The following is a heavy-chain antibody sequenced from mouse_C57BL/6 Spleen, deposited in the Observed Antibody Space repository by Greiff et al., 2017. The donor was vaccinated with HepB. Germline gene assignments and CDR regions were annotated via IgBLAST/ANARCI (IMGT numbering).Heavy chain of an antibody. CDR3: TRGGLYYDYDYFDY. CDR1: GFTFSSYA. V-gene: IGHV5-9-1*02. CDR2: ISSGGDYI. D-gene: IGHD2-4*01. Sequence: EVQLVESGEGLVKPGGSLKLSCAASGFTFSSYAMSWVRQTPEKRLEWVAYISSGGDYIYYADTVKGRFTISRDNARNTLYLQMSSLKSEDTAMYYCTRGGLYYDYDYFDYWGQGTTLTVSS. J-gene: IGHJ2*01.